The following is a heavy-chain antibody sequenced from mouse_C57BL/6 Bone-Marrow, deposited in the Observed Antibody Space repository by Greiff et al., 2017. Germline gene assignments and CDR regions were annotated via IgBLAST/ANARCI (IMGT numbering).Heavy chain of an antibody. Sequence: VQLQQSGPGLVQPSQSLSITCTVSGFSLTSYGVHWVRQSPGKGLEWLGVIWSGGSTDYNAAFISRLSISKDNSKSQVFFKMNSLQADDTAIYYCARESLDYDYDWFAYWGQGTLVTVSA. J-gene: IGHJ3*01. CDR2: IWSGGST. V-gene: IGHV2-2*01. D-gene: IGHD2-4*01. CDR1: GFSLTSYG. CDR3: ARESLDYDYDWFAY.